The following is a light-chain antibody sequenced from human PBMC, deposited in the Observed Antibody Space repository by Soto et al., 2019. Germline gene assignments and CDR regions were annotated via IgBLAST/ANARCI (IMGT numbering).Light chain of an antibody. CDR1: NSDVGSYNR. CDR2: DVS. V-gene: IGLV2-18*02. J-gene: IGLJ1*01. Sequence: QSALTQPPSVSGSPGQSVAISCTGTNSDVGSYNRVSWYQQPPGTAPKLIIYDVSNRPSGVPDRFSGSKSGNTASLTISGLQAGDEADYYCSSYTTTNTYVFGIGTKVTVL. CDR3: SSYTTTNTYV.